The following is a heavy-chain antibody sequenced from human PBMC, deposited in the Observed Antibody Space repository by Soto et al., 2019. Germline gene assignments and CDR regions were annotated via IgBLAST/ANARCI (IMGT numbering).Heavy chain of an antibody. Sequence: PSETLSLTCTVSGGSISSSSYXWGWIRQPPGKGLEWIGNIYYSGSTYYNPSLKSRVTISVDTSKNQFSLNLSSVTAAHSAVYYCAGANREPLRYWGKGTLVTSPQ. D-gene: IGHD1-26*01. CDR3: AGANREPLRY. V-gene: IGHV4-39*01. J-gene: IGHJ4*02. CDR1: GGSISSSSYX. CDR2: IYYSGST.